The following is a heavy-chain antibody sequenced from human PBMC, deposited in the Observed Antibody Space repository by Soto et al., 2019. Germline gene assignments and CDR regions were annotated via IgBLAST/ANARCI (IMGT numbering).Heavy chain of an antibody. CDR1: GVTFYDYA. J-gene: IGHJ4*02. D-gene: IGHD4-17*01. CDR3: AKDTGTTVTAAFDY. V-gene: IGHV3-9*01. Sequence: GGSTRISCAASGVTFYDYAMHWVRQAPGKGLEWVSGISWNSGSIGYADSAKGRFTISRDNAKNSLYLQMNSLRAEDTALYYCAKDTGTTVTAAFDYWGQGTLVTVSS. CDR2: ISWNSGSI.